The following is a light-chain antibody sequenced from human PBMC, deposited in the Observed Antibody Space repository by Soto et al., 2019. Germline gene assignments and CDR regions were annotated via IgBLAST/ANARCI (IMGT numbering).Light chain of an antibody. CDR1: SSDVGGYNY. CDR3: CSYAGSYTVV. Sequence: QSALTQPRSVSGSPGQSVTISCTGTSSDVGGYNYVSWYQQHPGKAPKLMIYDVSKRPSGVPDSFSGSKSSNTASLTISGLQDEDEADYYCCSYAGSYTVVFGGGTKLTVL. J-gene: IGLJ2*01. V-gene: IGLV2-11*01. CDR2: DVS.